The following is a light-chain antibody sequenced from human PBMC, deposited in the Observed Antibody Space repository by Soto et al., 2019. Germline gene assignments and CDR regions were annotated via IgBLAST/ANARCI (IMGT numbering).Light chain of an antibody. CDR1: QSVRSN. CDR2: GAS. Sequence: EIVMTQSQATLSVSPGERATLSCRARQSVRSNLAWYQQKPGQAPRLLNYGASTRATGIPARYSGSASGTEFTRTSSSLPSEDFAVYYCQQCNNWPLWTFGQGTKVEIK. CDR3: QQCNNWPLWT. V-gene: IGKV3-15*01. J-gene: IGKJ1*01.